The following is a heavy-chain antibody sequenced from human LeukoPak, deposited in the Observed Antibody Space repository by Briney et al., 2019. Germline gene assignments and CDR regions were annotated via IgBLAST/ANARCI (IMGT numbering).Heavy chain of an antibody. V-gene: IGHV3-53*01. CDR2: IYSGGST. Sequence: GSLRLSCAASGFTFSSHSMNWVRQAPGKGLEWVSVIYSGGSTYYADSVKGRFTISRDNSKNTLYLQMNSLRAEDTAVYYCARAGYDSSGYFFSFDYWGQGTLVTVSS. J-gene: IGHJ4*02. D-gene: IGHD3-22*01. CDR3: ARAGYDSSGYFFSFDY. CDR1: GFTFSSHS.